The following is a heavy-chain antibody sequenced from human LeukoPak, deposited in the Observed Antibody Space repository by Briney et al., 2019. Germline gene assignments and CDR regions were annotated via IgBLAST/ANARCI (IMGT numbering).Heavy chain of an antibody. Sequence: PSETLSLTCTVSGGSISSYYWSWIRQPPGKGLEWIGEINHSGSTNYNPSLKSRVTISVDTSKNQFSLKLSSVTAADTAVYYCASHSYSSSSVYYYGMDVWGQGTTVTVSS. CDR1: GGSISSYY. D-gene: IGHD6-6*01. V-gene: IGHV4-34*01. CDR3: ASHSYSSSSVYYYGMDV. J-gene: IGHJ6*02. CDR2: INHSGST.